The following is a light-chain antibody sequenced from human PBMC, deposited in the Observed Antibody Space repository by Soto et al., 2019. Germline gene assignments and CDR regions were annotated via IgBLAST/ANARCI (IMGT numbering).Light chain of an antibody. J-gene: IGKJ2*01. CDR3: QQSYSTPYT. Sequence: DIQMTHSPPSLSVSVGARVTITCRATQSISNYLNWYQQKPGKAPKLLIYGASSLESGVPSRFSGSGSGTDFTLTIASLQPEDFGTYYCQQSYSTPYTFGQGTILEIK. CDR1: QSISNY. V-gene: IGKV1-39*01. CDR2: GAS.